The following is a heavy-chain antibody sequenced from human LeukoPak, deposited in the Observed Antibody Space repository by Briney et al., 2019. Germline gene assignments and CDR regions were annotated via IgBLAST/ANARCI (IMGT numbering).Heavy chain of an antibody. Sequence: GRSLRLSCAASGFTFSSYGMHWVRQAPGKGLEWVAVIWYDGSNKYYADSVKGRFTISRDNSKNTLYLQMNSLRAEDTAVYYCARVDYVWGSYNYFDYWGQGTLVTVSS. J-gene: IGHJ4*02. CDR2: IWYDGSNK. V-gene: IGHV3-33*01. D-gene: IGHD3-16*01. CDR3: ARVDYVWGSYNYFDY. CDR1: GFTFSSYG.